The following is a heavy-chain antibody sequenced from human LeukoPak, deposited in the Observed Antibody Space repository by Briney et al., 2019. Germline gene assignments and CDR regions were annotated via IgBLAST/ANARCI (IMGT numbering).Heavy chain of an antibody. CDR3: ARGLSYYDSSGYYFPPTVMDY. D-gene: IGHD3-22*01. CDR2: INQSGST. CDR1: GGSFSGYS. Sequence: SETLSLTCAVYGGSFSGYSWSWIRQPPGKGLEWIGEINQSGSTNYNPSLKSLVTISVDTSKNQFSLKLSSVTAADTAVYYCARGLSYYDSSGYYFPPTVMDYEGQGTLVTFS. J-gene: IGHJ4*02. V-gene: IGHV4-34*01.